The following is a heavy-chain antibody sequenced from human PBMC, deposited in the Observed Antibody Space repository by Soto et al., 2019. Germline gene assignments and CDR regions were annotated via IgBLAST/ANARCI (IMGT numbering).Heavy chain of an antibody. CDR3: ARDLPGGNFWSGYYYYYGMDV. CDR2: ISYDGSNK. CDR1: GFTFSSYA. V-gene: IGHV3-30-3*01. J-gene: IGHJ6*02. Sequence: GGSLRLSCAASGFTFSSYAMHWVRQAPGKGLEWVAVISYDGSNKYYADSVKGRFTISRDNSKNTLYLQMNSLRAEDTAVYHCARDLPGGNFWSGYYYYYGMDVWGQGTTVTVSS. D-gene: IGHD3-3*01.